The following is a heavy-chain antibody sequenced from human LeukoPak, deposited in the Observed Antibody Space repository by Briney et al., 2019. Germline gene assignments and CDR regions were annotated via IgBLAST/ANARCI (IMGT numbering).Heavy chain of an antibody. CDR3: ARDRGRGYDDNAHFDY. J-gene: IGHJ4*02. CDR2: ISYDGSNN. D-gene: IGHD5-12*01. Sequence: GGSLRLSCAVSEFTFSTYAMHWVRQAPGKGLEWVAVISYDGSNNYYTDSVKGRFTISRDNSKNTLYLQMNSLRAEDMAVYYCARDRGRGYDDNAHFDYWGQGTLVTVSS. V-gene: IGHV3-30*04. CDR1: EFTFSTYA.